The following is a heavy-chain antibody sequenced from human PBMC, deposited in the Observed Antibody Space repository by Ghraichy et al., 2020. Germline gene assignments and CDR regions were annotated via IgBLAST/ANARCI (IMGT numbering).Heavy chain of an antibody. D-gene: IGHD3-10*01. CDR3: AKDSETGVLYYYGMDV. CDR2: ISYDGSHK. CDR1: GFTFSSYG. J-gene: IGHJ6*02. Sequence: GGSLRLSCAASGFTFSSYGMHWVRQAPGKGLEWVALISYDGSHKYYADSVKGRFTISRDNSKNTLYLQMNSLRAEDTAVYYCAKDSETGVLYYYGMDVWGQGTTVTVSS. V-gene: IGHV3-30*18.